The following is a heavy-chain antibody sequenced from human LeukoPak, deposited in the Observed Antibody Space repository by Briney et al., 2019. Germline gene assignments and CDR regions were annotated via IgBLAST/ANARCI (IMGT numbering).Heavy chain of an antibody. CDR3: ARGWGFPDYFDY. Sequence: GASVKVSCKASGYTFTGYSMHWVRQAPGQGLEWMGWINPNSDGTNYAQKFQGRVTMTRDTSISTAHMELSRLRSDDTAVYYCARGWGFPDYFDYWGQGTLVIVSS. D-gene: IGHD3-16*01. J-gene: IGHJ4*02. CDR1: GYTFTGYS. V-gene: IGHV1-2*02. CDR2: INPNSDGT.